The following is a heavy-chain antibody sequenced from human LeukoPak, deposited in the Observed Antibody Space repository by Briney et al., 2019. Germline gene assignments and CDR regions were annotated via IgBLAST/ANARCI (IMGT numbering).Heavy chain of an antibody. CDR2: IYYSGST. CDR3: ARTVTAAGTEWLDP. Sequence: SETLSLTCTVSGASITSYYWSWIRQPPGKGLEWIGYIYYSGSTSYNPSLRSRVTISVDTSKNHFSLKLSSVTAADTAVYYCARTVTAAGTEWLDPWGQGTLVIVSS. J-gene: IGHJ5*02. D-gene: IGHD6-13*01. CDR1: GASITSYY. V-gene: IGHV4-59*01.